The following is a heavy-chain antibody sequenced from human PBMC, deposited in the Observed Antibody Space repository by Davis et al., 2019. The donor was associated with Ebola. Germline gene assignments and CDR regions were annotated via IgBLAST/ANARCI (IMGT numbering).Heavy chain of an antibody. D-gene: IGHD3-3*01. CDR1: GGSISSYY. V-gene: IGHV4-59*01. CDR3: ARGGERFLEWLFDDDYYMDV. CDR2: IYYSGST. Sequence: PGGSLRPSCTVSGGSISSYYWSWIRQPPGKGLEWIGYIYYSGSTNYNPSRKSRVTISVDTSKNQFSLKLSSVTAADTAVYYCARGGERFLEWLFDDDYYMDVWGKGTTVTVSS. J-gene: IGHJ6*03.